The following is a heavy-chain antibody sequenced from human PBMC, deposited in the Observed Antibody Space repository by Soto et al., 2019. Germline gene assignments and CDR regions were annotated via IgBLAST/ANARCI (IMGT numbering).Heavy chain of an antibody. CDR3: ARGWGRIFDY. CDR2: IYYSGST. CDR1: GGSISSYY. Sequence: SETLSLTCTVSGGSISSYYWSWIRQPPGKGLEWIGDIYYSGSTNYNPSLKSRVTISVDTSKNRFSLKLSSVTAADTAVYYCARGWGRIFDYWGQGTLVTVSS. V-gene: IGHV4-59*12. J-gene: IGHJ4*02. D-gene: IGHD7-27*01.